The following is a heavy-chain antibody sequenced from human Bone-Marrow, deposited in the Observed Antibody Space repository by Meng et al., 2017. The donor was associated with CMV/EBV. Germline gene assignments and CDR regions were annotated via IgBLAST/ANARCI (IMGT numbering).Heavy chain of an antibody. D-gene: IGHD2-2*01. V-gene: IGHV3-21*01. CDR1: GFTFSSYS. CDR3: ARGSCSSTSCSYYYYYGMDV. CDR2: ISSSSSYI. J-gene: IGHJ6*02. Sequence: GESLKISCAASGFTFSSYSMNWVRQAPGKGLEWVSSISSSSSYIYYADSVKGRFTISRDNAKNSLYLQMNSLRAEDTAVYYCARGSCSSTSCSYYYYYGMDVWGQGTTVTVSS.